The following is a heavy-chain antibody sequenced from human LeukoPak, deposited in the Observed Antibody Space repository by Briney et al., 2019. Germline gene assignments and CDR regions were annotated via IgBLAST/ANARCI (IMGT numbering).Heavy chain of an antibody. Sequence: PGGSLRLSCAASGFTLDDYAMHWVRQAPGKGLQWVSAISGSGGSTYYADSVKGRFTISRDNSKNTLYLQMNSLRAEDTAVYYCAKGHLYQLDIWGQGTMVTVSS. CDR1: GFTLDDYA. D-gene: IGHD2-2*01. J-gene: IGHJ3*02. V-gene: IGHV3-23*01. CDR2: ISGSGGST. CDR3: AKGHLYQLDI.